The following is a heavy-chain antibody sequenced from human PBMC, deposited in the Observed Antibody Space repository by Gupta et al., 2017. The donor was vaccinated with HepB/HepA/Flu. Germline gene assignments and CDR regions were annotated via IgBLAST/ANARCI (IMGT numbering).Heavy chain of an antibody. CDR2: INSDGSST. CDR3: ARDTGEGFDP. Sequence: EVQVVESGGGLAQPGGSLRLSCAAFGFTFRSHWMHWVRQAPGKGLVWVSRINSDGSSTRHADSVKGRFTISRDNAKSTLYLQMNSLRVEDTAVYYGARDTGEGFDPGGQGTLVTVSS. CDR1: GFTFRSHW. V-gene: IGHV3-74*01. J-gene: IGHJ5*02. D-gene: IGHD2-8*02.